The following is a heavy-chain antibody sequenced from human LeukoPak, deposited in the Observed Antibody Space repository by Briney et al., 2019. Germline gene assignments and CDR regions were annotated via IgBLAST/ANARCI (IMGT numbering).Heavy chain of an antibody. D-gene: IGHD3-10*01. Sequence: PSETLSLTCTVSGGSIRGSIYYWGWIRQPPGKGLEWIGSTYYSGSTYYNPSLESRVTISVDTSKNQFSLKLSSVTAADMAVYYCARAGSYWVDYWGQGTLVTVSS. CDR1: GGSIRGSIYY. J-gene: IGHJ4*02. V-gene: IGHV4-39*01. CDR3: ARAGSYWVDY. CDR2: TYYSGST.